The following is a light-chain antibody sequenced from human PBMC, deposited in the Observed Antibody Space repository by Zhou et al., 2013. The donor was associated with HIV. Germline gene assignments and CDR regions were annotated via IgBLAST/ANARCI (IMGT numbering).Light chain of an antibody. CDR1: QSLLHSNGYNY. V-gene: IGKV2-28*01. J-gene: IGKJ2*01. CDR2: LGS. CDR3: MQALQTPT. Sequence: DIVMTQSPLSLSVTPGEPASISCRSSQSLLHSNGYNYLDWYLQKPGQSPQLLIYLGSNRASGVPDRFSGSGSGTDFTLKIIRVEAEDVGVYYCMQALQTPTFGQGTKLEIK.